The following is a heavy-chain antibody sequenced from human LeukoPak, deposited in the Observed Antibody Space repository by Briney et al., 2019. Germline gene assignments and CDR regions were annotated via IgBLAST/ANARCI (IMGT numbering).Heavy chain of an antibody. J-gene: IGHJ4*02. Sequence: GGSLRLSCAASGFTFDDYAMHWVRQAPGKGLEWVSGISWNSGSIGYADSVKGRFTISRDNAKNSLYLQMNSLRAEDTALYYCAKARRGAARDYWGQGTLVTVSS. CDR1: GFTFDDYA. V-gene: IGHV3-9*01. D-gene: IGHD2-15*01. CDR3: AKARRGAARDY. CDR2: ISWNSGSI.